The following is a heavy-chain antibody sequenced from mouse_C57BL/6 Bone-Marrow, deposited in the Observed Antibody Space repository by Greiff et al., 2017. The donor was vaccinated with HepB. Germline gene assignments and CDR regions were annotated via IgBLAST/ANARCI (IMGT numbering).Heavy chain of an antibody. CDR2: INPNNGGT. D-gene: IGHD1-1*01. V-gene: IGHV1-22*01. Sequence: VQLKQSGPELVKPGASVKMSCKASGYTFTDYNMHWVKQSHGKSLEWIGYINPNNGGTSYNQKFKGKATLTVNKSSSTAYMELRSLTSEDSAVYYCASPPNYYGRSRRFAYWGQGTLVTVSA. CDR3: ASPPNYYGRSRRFAY. J-gene: IGHJ3*01. CDR1: GYTFTDYN.